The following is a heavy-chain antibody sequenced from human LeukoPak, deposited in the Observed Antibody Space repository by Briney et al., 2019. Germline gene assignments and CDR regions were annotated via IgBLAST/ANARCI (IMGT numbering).Heavy chain of an antibody. CDR1: GYTFTTYY. CDR3: ARSDDSHGSDY. D-gene: IGHD3-10*01. J-gene: IGHJ4*02. CDR2: INPSSGGT. V-gene: IGHV1-46*01. Sequence: ASVKVSCKASGYTFTTYYMHWVRQAPGQGREWMGIINPSSGGTSYAQKFQGRVTMTRDTSTRTVYMDLSSLRSEDTAVYYCARSDDSHGSDYWGQGTLVTVSS.